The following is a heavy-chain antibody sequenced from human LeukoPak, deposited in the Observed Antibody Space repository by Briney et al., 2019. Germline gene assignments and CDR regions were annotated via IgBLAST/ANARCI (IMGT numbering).Heavy chain of an antibody. CDR2: IKQDGSEK. J-gene: IGHJ4*02. CDR3: AKGLLGSQAAY. V-gene: IGHV3-7*01. CDR1: GFTFSSYW. Sequence: GGSLRLSCAASGFTFSSYWMSWVRQAPGKGLEWVANIKQDGSEKYYVDSVKGRFTISRDNAKNTLSLQMNSLTVDDTAMYYCAKGLLGSQAAYWGQGTLVTVSS. D-gene: IGHD6-13*01.